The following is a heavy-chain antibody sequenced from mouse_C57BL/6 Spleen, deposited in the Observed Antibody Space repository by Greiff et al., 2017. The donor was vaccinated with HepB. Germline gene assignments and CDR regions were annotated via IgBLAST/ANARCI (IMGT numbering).Heavy chain of an antibody. Sequence: EVKLVESGGGLVKPGGSLKLSCAASGFTFSSYAMSWVRQTPEKRLEWVATISDGGSYTYYPDNVKGRFTISRDNAKNNLYLQMSHLKSEDTAMYYCAREDYYGSSSVYFDYWGQGTTLTVSS. CDR2: ISDGGSYT. J-gene: IGHJ2*01. CDR3: AREDYYGSSSVYFDY. D-gene: IGHD1-1*01. V-gene: IGHV5-4*01. CDR1: GFTFSSYA.